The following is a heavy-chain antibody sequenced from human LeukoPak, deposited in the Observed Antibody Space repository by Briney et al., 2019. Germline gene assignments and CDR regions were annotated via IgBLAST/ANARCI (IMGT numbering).Heavy chain of an antibody. CDR2: INPKNGAT. V-gene: IGHV1-2*02. D-gene: IGHD4-17*01. CDR1: GYTFTGFY. J-gene: IGHJ4*02. CDR3: ARPTHRLTVTTAIDY. Sequence: ASVKVSCKPSGYTFTGFYIHWVRQAPGQGLQWMGWINPKNGATKYSQNFRGRITMTRDTSIDTAYMELSSLITDDTAIYYCARPTHRLTVTTAIDYWGQGTLVTVSS.